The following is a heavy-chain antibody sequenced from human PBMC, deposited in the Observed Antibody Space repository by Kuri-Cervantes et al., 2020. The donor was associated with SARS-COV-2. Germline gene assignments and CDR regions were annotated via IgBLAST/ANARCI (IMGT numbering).Heavy chain of an antibody. CDR2: MNHNSGNT. CDR3: ARVPRKNDWNYFRLVFVRSEDWFDP. J-gene: IGHJ5*02. Sequence: ASVKVSCKASGYTFTSYDINWVRQATGQGLEWMGWMNHNSGNTGYAQKFQGRVTITRNTSISTAYMELSSLRSEDTAVYYCARVPRKNDWNYFRLVFVRSEDWFDPWGQGTLVTVSS. CDR1: GYTFTSYD. V-gene: IGHV1-8*03. D-gene: IGHD1-7*01.